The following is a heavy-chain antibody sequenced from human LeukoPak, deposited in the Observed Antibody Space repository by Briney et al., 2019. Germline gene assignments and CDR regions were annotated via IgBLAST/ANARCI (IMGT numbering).Heavy chain of an antibody. CDR2: ISYDGSNK. CDR1: GFTFSSYA. D-gene: IGHD3-22*01. V-gene: IGHV3-30-3*01. CDR3: ASEDSSGPTS. J-gene: IGHJ4*02. Sequence: GGSLRLSCAASGFTFSSYAMHWVRQAPGKGLEWVAVISYDGSNKYYADSVKGRFTISRDNSKNTLYLQMDSLRAEDTAVYYCASEDSSGPTSWGQEPWSPSPQ.